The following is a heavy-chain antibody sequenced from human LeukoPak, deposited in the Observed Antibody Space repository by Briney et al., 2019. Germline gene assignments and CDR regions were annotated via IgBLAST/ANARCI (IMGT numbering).Heavy chain of an antibody. CDR3: ARTGLRDGYNNFDY. CDR2: IIPIFGTA. J-gene: IGHJ4*02. D-gene: IGHD5-24*01. V-gene: IGHV1-69*13. Sequence: SVKVSCKASGGTFSSYAISWVRQAPGQGLEWMGGIIPIFGTANYAQKFQGRVTITADESTSIAYMELSSLRSEDTAVYYCARTGLRDGYNNFDYWGQGTLVTVSS. CDR1: GGTFSSYA.